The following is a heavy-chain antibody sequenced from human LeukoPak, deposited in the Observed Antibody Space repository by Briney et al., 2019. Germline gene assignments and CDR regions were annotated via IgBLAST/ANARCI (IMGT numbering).Heavy chain of an antibody. CDR2: ITSGVGIT. J-gene: IGHJ4*02. Sequence: TGGSLRLSCAASGFTFSNYGMNWVCQAPGKGLEWVSIITSGVGITYYADSVKGRFTISRDNSKNTLYLQMNSLRAEDTAVYYCARSGLVLAGPRVPGNYWGQGTLVTVSS. CDR1: GFTFSNYG. D-gene: IGHD3-3*02. CDR3: ARSGLVLAGPRVPGNY. V-gene: IGHV3-23*01.